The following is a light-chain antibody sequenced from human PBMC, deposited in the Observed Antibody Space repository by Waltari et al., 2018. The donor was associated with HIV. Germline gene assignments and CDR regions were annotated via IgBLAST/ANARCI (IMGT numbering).Light chain of an antibody. CDR3: QQYAGPPYT. V-gene: IGKV3-20*01. CDR1: QSIADSH. CDR2: HVS. J-gene: IGKJ2*01. Sequence: ILLAQSPDILSLSPGERATLSCRASQSIADSHLAWYQQRPGQAPRLLIYHVSRRAAGVPDRFTGSGSGTDFTLIITRLEPEDFAVYYCQQYAGPPYTFGQGTTLEI.